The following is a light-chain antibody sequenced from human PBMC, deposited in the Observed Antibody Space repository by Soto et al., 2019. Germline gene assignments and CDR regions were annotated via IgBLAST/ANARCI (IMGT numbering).Light chain of an antibody. Sequence: QSVLTQPASVSDSPGQSITIPCTGTSSDVGGSNFVSWYQQHPGKPPKLIIYDVANRPSGVSNRFSGSKSGSTASLIISRLHTGDEADYYQGTSASDTPYGFRTGTKVTV. CDR2: DVA. J-gene: IGLJ1*01. CDR3: GTSASDTPYG. V-gene: IGLV2-14*03. CDR1: SSDVGGSNF.